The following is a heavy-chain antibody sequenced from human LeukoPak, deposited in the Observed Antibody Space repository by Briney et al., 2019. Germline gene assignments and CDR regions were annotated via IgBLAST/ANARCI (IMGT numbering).Heavy chain of an antibody. CDR2: ISSSSSYI. D-gene: IGHD3/OR15-3a*01. J-gene: IGHJ4*02. CDR3: AKRGVVIRVFLVGFHKEAYYFES. V-gene: IGHV3-21*04. Sequence: GGSLRLSCAAAGFSLSDYTMNWVRQAPGKGLEWVSSISSSSSYIYYADSVKGRFTISRDNAKNTLFLQMNSLRADDTAVYFCAKRGVVIRVFLVGFHKEAYYFESWGQGALVTVSS. CDR1: GFSLSDYT.